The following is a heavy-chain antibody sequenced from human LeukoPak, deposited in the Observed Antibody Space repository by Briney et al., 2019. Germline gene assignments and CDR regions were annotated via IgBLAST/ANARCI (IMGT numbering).Heavy chain of an antibody. CDR2: ISSSSSYI. CDR1: GFTFSSYS. Sequence: GGSLRLSGAASGFTFSSYSMNWVRQGPGKGLEWVSSISSSSSYIYYADSVKGRFTISRDNAKNSLHLQMNSLRAEDTAVYYCARDAPRDTVVVPAGDDAFDIWGQGTMVTVSS. V-gene: IGHV3-21*01. CDR3: ARDAPRDTVVVPAGDDAFDI. J-gene: IGHJ3*02. D-gene: IGHD2-2*01.